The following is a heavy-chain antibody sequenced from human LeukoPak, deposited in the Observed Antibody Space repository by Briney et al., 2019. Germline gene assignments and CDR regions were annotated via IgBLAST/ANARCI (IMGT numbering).Heavy chain of an antibody. J-gene: IGHJ4*02. CDR1: GLTFITYA. D-gene: IGHD3-9*01. V-gene: IGHV3-21*01. CDR3: ARVSILTGSIPPFDY. CDR2: IISSSSYI. Sequence: GGSRRLSCAASGLTFITYAMIWFGRPPGKGREWFSSIISSSSYIYYADSVKGRFTISRDNAKNSLYLQMNSLRAEDTAVYYCARVSILTGSIPPFDYWGQGTLVTVSS.